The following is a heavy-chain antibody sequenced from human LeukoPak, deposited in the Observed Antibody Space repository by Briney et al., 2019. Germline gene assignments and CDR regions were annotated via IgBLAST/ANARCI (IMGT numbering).Heavy chain of an antibody. Sequence: PSETLSLTCTVSGGSISSYYWSWIRQPPGKGLEWIAYIYYSGNTNYNSSLKSRVTISVDTSRNQFSLKLSSVSAADTAVYFCARYSGTSGRYFDYWGPGSLVTVSS. CDR1: GGSISSYY. D-gene: IGHD1-26*01. V-gene: IGHV4-59*01. J-gene: IGHJ4*02. CDR3: ARYSGTSGRYFDY. CDR2: IYYSGNT.